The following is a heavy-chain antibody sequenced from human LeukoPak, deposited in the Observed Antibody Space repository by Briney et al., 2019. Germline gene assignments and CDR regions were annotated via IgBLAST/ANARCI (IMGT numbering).Heavy chain of an antibody. V-gene: IGHV3-23*01. D-gene: IGHD3-22*01. CDR2: ISGSGGST. Sequence: GGSLRLSCAASGFTFSSYAMSWVRQAPGKGLEWVSAISGSGGSTYYADSVKGRFTISRDNSKNTLYLQMNSLTAQDTAVYYCAKDPVTKNYYDSSGYYSTRNWFDPWGQGTLVTVSS. CDR3: AKDPVTKNYYDSSGYYSTRNWFDP. J-gene: IGHJ5*02. CDR1: GFTFSSYA.